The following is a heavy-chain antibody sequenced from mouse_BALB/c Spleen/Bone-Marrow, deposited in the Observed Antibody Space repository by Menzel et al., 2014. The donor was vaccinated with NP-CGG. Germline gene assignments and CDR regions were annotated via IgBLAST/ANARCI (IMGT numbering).Heavy chain of an antibody. CDR2: ILPGSDST. CDR1: GYTFSSYW. D-gene: IGHD2-3*01. Sequence: QVQLQQSGAELMKPGASVKISCKATGYTFSSYWIEWVKQRPGHGLEWIGEILPGSDSTNYNEKFKGKATFTADTSSNTAYMQLSSLTSEDSAVYYCASCGYDGYFYAMDYWGQGTSVTVSS. V-gene: IGHV1-9*01. CDR3: ASCGYDGYFYAMDY. J-gene: IGHJ4*01.